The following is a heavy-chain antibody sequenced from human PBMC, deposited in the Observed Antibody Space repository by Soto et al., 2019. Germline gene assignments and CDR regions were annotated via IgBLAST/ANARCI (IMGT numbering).Heavy chain of an antibody. J-gene: IGHJ3*02. CDR1: GGSISSGGYY. CDR2: IYYSGST. CDR3: ARAESGIVVLALASDI. Sequence: SETLSLTCTVSGGSISSGGYYWSWIRQHPGKGLEWIGYIYYSGSTYYNPSLKSRVTISVDTSKNQFSLKLSSVTAADTAVYYCARAESGIVVLALASDIWGQGTMVTVSS. D-gene: IGHD2-15*01. V-gene: IGHV4-31*03.